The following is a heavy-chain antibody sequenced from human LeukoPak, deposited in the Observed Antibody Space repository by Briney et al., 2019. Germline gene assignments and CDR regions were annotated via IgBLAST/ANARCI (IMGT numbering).Heavy chain of an antibody. J-gene: IGHJ6*02. Sequence: ASVKVSCKASGGTFGSYAISWVRQAPGQGLEWMGRIIPILGIANYAQKFQGRVTITADKSTSTAYMELSSLRSEDTAVYYCARSMVRGVGYGYYYGMDVWGQGTTVTVSS. CDR2: IIPILGIA. CDR1: GGTFGSYA. D-gene: IGHD3-10*01. CDR3: ARSMVRGVGYGYYYGMDV. V-gene: IGHV1-69*04.